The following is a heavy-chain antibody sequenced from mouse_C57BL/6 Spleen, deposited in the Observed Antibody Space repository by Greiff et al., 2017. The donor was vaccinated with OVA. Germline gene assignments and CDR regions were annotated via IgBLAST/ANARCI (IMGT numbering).Heavy chain of an antibody. CDR2: INPYNGGT. Sequence: EVQLQQSGPVLVKPGASVKMSCKASGCTFTDYYMNWVKQSHGKSLEWIGVINPYNGGTSYNQKFKGKATLTVDKSSSTAYMELNSLTSEDSAVYYCARSPLSVGAMDYWGQGTSVTVSS. V-gene: IGHV1-19*01. CDR3: ARSPLSVGAMDY. D-gene: IGHD6-5*01. J-gene: IGHJ4*01. CDR1: GCTFTDYY.